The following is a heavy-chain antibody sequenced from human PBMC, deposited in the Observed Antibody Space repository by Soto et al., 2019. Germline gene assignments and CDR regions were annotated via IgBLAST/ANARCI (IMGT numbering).Heavy chain of an antibody. CDR3: ARVDPTIVTSFDY. J-gene: IGHJ4*02. CDR2: IHSGGRT. CDR1: GFIVSAKY. Sequence: GGSLRLSCAASGFIVSAKYMSWVRQAPGKGLQWVSIIHSGGRTYYADSVKGRFTISRDDSKNTVFLQMNSLRVEDTALYYCARVDPTIVTSFDYWGLGTLVTVSS. V-gene: IGHV3-53*01. D-gene: IGHD5-18*01.